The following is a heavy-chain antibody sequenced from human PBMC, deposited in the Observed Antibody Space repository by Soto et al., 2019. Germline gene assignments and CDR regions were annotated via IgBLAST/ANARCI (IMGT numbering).Heavy chain of an antibody. CDR2: IYYSGST. CDR3: AREWGSYGSGIDY. CDR1: GGSISSGDYY. J-gene: IGHJ4*02. V-gene: IGHV4-30-4*01. Sequence: QVQLQESGPGLVKPSQTLSLTCTVSGGSISSGDYYWSWIRQPPGKGLEWIGYIYYSGSTYYNPSLKSRVTISVDTSKNQFSLKLSSVTAVDTAVYYCAREWGSYGSGIDYWGQGTLVTVSS. D-gene: IGHD3-10*01.